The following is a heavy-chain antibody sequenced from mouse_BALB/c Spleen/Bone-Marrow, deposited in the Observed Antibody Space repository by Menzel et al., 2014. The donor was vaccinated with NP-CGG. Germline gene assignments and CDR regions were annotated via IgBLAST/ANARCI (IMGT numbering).Heavy chain of an antibody. D-gene: IGHD3-2*02. Sequence: VHLVESGPELIRPGTSVKVSCKASGYAFTNYLIEWVKQRPGQGLEWIGVINPGSGGSNYNEKFKGKATLTADKSSNTAYMQLSSLTSDDSAVYFCARERTAQTSSYWGQGTTLTISS. CDR3: ARERTAQTSSY. CDR2: INPGSGGS. CDR1: GYAFTNYL. V-gene: IGHV1-54*02. J-gene: IGHJ2*01.